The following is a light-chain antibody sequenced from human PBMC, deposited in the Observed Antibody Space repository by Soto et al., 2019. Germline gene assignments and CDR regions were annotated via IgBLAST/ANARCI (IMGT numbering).Light chain of an antibody. V-gene: IGKV1-39*01. CDR3: QQSYSTLVN. Sequence: DIQLTQSPSSLSASVGDRVPITCRASQNISIFLNWYQQKPGKAPKLLIYTASDVDSVVPSRINGGGSGTEFTLIIRSLQTEDFATYYCQQSYSTLVNFGHGTKVDSK. CDR1: QNISIF. CDR2: TAS. J-gene: IGKJ3*01.